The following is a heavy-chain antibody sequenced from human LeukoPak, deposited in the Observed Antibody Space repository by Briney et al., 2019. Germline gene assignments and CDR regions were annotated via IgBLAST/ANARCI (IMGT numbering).Heavy chain of an antibody. CDR1: GYGFTTYY. J-gene: IGHJ4*01. Sequence: GASVKVSCKASGYGFTTYYMHWVRQAPGQGLEWMGIINPSGDGTSYAQKFQGRVTMTRDTSTTTVYMALGSLRSEDTAVYYCARGPSSGAYFDYWGQGTLVTVSS. D-gene: IGHD3-10*01. V-gene: IGHV1-46*01. CDR3: ARGPSSGAYFDY. CDR2: INPSGDGT.